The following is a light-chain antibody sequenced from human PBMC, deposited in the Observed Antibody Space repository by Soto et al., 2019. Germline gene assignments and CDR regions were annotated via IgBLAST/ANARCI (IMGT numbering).Light chain of an antibody. V-gene: IGKV3-11*01. CDR2: DAS. CDR3: QQRSNWPWT. CDR1: QSISSY. Sequence: EMGLTQSPATLSLPPGERATLSCRASQSISSYLAWYQQKPGQAPRLLIYDASNRATGIPARFSGSGSGTDFTLTISSLEPEDFAVYFCQQRSNWPWTFGQGTKVDIK. J-gene: IGKJ1*01.